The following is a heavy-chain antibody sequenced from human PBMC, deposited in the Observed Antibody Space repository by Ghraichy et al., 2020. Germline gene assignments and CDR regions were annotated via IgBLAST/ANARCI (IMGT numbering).Heavy chain of an antibody. J-gene: IGHJ4*02. CDR1: GGSISSYY. Sequence: SHTLSLTCTVSGGSISSYYWSWIRQPPGKGLEWIGYIYYSGSTNYNPSLKSRVTISVDTSKNQFSLKLSSVTAADTAVYYCASRSYSGSYFGYWGQGTLVTVSS. D-gene: IGHD1-26*01. CDR2: IYYSGST. V-gene: IGHV4-59*01. CDR3: ASRSYSGSYFGY.